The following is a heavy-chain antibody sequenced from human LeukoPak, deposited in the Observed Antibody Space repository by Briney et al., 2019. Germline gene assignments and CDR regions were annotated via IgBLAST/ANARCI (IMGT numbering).Heavy chain of an antibody. Sequence: ASVKVSCKASGYTFTDYYMHWVRQAPGQGLEWMGWINPNSGGTNYAQNFQGRVTMTRDTSISTAYMELSRLRSDDTAVYYCASGAGNWQTSKFDYWGQGTLVTVSP. J-gene: IGHJ4*02. CDR2: INPNSGGT. CDR1: GYTFTDYY. D-gene: IGHD1-1*01. V-gene: IGHV1-2*02. CDR3: ASGAGNWQTSKFDY.